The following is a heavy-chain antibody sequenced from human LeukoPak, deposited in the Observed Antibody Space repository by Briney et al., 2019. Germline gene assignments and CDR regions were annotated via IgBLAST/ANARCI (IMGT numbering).Heavy chain of an antibody. D-gene: IGHD5-12*01. V-gene: IGHV4-31*03. CDR1: GGSISSGGYY. CDR2: IYYSGST. CDR3: ARDSGYDANDAFDI. Sequence: PSETLSLTCTVSGGSISSGGYYWSWIRQHPGKGLEWIGYIYYSGSTYYNPSLKSRVTISVDTSKNQFSLKLSSVTAADTAVYYCARDSGYDANDAFDIWGQGTMVTVSS. J-gene: IGHJ3*02.